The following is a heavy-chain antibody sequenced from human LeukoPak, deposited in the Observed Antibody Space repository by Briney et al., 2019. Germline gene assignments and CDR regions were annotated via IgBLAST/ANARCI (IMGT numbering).Heavy chain of an antibody. CDR1: GGSISSYY. J-gene: IGHJ3*02. CDR3: ARVGYDSGSFRDDAFDI. CDR2: IYYSGRT. Sequence: SETLSLTCTVSGGSISSYYRSWIRQPPGKGLEWIGYIYYSGRTNYNPSLKSRVTISVDTSKNQFSLKLSSVTAADTAVYYCARVGYDSGSFRDDAFDIWGQGTMVTVSS. D-gene: IGHD3-10*01. V-gene: IGHV4-59*01.